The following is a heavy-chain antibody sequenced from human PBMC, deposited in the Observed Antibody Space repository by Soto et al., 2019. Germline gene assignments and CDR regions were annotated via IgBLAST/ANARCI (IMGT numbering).Heavy chain of an antibody. CDR1: GGFVSSGSYY. CDR3: ARVERGTATTVVDAFDI. V-gene: IGHV4-34*01. J-gene: IGHJ3*02. CDR2: MSHSGGT. D-gene: IGHD1-1*01. Sequence: QVQLQQWGAGLLKPSETLSLTCAVYGGFVSSGSYYWSWIRQPPGKGLEWIGEMSHSGGTHFYPSLKNRDTISVDTSKNQFSLKMSSVTAADTALYYCARVERGTATTVVDAFDIWGPGTMVTVSS.